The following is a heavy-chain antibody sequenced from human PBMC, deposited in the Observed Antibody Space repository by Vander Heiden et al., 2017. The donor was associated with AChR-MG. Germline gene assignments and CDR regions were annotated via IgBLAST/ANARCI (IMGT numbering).Heavy chain of an antibody. CDR3: AKALGDLFNWYFDL. D-gene: IGHD4-17*01. J-gene: IGHJ2*01. CDR1: GFTFSSYA. Sequence: EVQLLESGGGLVQPGGSLSLSCAASGFTFSSYAMSWVRQAPGKGLEWVSAISGSGGRTYYADSVKGRFTISRDNSKNTLYLQMNSLRAEDTAVYYCAKALGDLFNWYFDLWGRGTLVTVSS. V-gene: IGHV3-23*01. CDR2: ISGSGGRT.